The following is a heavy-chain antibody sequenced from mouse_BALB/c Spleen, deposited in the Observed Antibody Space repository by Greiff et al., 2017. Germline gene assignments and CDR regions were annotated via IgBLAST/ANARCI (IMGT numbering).Heavy chain of an antibody. Sequence: EVQRVESGGGLVQPGGSRKLSCAASGFTFSSFGMHWVRQAPEKGLEWVAYISSGSSTIYYADTVKGRFTISRDNPKNTLFLQMTSLRSEDTAMYYCARHYGSSSWGYFDVWGAGTTVTVAS. CDR3: ARHYGSSSWGYFDV. CDR2: ISSGSSTI. D-gene: IGHD1-1*01. V-gene: IGHV5-17*02. CDR1: GFTFSSFG. J-gene: IGHJ1*01.